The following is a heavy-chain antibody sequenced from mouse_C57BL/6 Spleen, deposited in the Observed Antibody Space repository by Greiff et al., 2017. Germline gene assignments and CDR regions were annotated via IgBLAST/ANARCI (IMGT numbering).Heavy chain of an antibody. CDR3: ERRAGGNYPAWFAY. CDR1: GYTFTSYW. CDR2: IDPSDSYT. D-gene: IGHD2-1*01. V-gene: IGHV1-50*01. J-gene: IGHJ3*01. Sequence: QVQLQQPGAELVKPGASVKLSCKASGYTFTSYWMQWVKQRPGQGLEWIGEIDPSDSYTNYNQKFKGKATLTVDTSSSTAYMQLSSLTSEDSAVYYCERRAGGNYPAWFAYWGQGTLVTVSA.